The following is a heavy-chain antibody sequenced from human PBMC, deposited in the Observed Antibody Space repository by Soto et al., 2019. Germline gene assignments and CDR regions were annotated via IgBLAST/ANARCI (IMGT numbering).Heavy chain of an antibody. D-gene: IGHD5-12*01. J-gene: IGHJ4*02. CDR1: GGSISSGGYY. CDR2: IYYSGST. Sequence: PSETLSLTCTVSGGSISSGGYYCTCIRQHPGKGLEWIGYIYYSGSTYYNPSLKSRVTISVDTSKNQFSLKLSSVTAADTAVYYCARVRVEMATAGFDYWGQGTLVTVSS. V-gene: IGHV4-31*03. CDR3: ARVRVEMATAGFDY.